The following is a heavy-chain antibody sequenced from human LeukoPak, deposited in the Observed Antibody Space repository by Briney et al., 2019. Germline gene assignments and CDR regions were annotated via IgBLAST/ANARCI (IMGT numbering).Heavy chain of an antibody. CDR2: IYSGGST. V-gene: IGHV3-53*01. D-gene: IGHD2-21*02. J-gene: IGHJ4*02. CDR3: ARDVYCGGDCYYDY. Sequence: ETLSLTCTVSGGSISSYYMSWVRQAPGKGLEWVSVIYSGGSTYYADSVKGRFTISRDNSKNTLYLQMNSLRAEDTAVYYCARDVYCGGDCYYDYWGQGTLVTVSS. CDR1: GGSISSYY.